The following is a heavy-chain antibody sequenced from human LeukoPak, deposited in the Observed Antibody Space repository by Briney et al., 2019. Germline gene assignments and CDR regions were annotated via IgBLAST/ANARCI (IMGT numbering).Heavy chain of an antibody. Sequence: SETLSLTCTVSGGSISSGDYYWSWIRQPPGKGLEWIGYIYYSGSIYYNSSLKSRVTISLDTSKNQFSLKLSSVTAADTTVYYCATRTYYYDSSGPFNWFDPWGDGTPVTVSS. V-gene: IGHV4-30-4*08. CDR2: IYYSGSI. CDR3: ATRTYYYDSSGPFNWFDP. J-gene: IGHJ5*02. CDR1: GGSISSGDYY. D-gene: IGHD3-22*01.